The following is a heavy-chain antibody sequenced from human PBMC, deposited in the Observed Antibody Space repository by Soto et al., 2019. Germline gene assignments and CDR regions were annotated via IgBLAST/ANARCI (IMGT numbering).Heavy chain of an antibody. D-gene: IGHD2-15*01. V-gene: IGHV5-51*01. CDR3: AAVQESPYSMGI. Sequence: PGESLKISCKGSGYSFTSYWIGWVRQMPGKGLEWMGIIYPGDSDTRYSPSFQGQVTISADMSTSTVYMELSSLSSEDTAVYYCAAVQESPYSMGIWGQGTTVTVSS. CDR1: GYSFTSYW. CDR2: IYPGDSDT. J-gene: IGHJ6*02.